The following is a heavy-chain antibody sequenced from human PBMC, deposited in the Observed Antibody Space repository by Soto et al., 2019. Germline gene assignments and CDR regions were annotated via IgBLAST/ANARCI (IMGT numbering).Heavy chain of an antibody. CDR3: ARDREYYGDYWSGEIDY. CDR1: GFTFSSYA. D-gene: IGHD4-17*01. CDR2: ISYDGSNK. Sequence: GGSLRLSCAASGFTFSSYAMHWVRQAPGKGLEWVAVISYDGSNKYYADSVKGRFTISRDNSKNTLYLQMNSLRAEDTAVYYCARDREYYGDYWSGEIDYWGQGTLVTVSS. V-gene: IGHV3-30-3*01. J-gene: IGHJ4*02.